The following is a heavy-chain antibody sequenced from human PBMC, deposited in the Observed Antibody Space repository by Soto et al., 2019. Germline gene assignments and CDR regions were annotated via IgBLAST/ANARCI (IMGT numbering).Heavy chain of an antibody. V-gene: IGHV3-15*01. CDR2: IKSKTGRETT. J-gene: IGHJ6*02. CDR3: TTTPTVTSDSYYSYGLDV. Sequence: VGSLRLSCAASGFTFSNAWMSWVRQSPGKGLEWVGRIKSKTGRETTHYAAPVKGRFSISRDDSKNTLYLQMDSLKTEDTAVYYCTTTPTVTSDSYYSYGLDVWGQVTTVTVSS. CDR1: GFTFSNAW. D-gene: IGHD4-4*01.